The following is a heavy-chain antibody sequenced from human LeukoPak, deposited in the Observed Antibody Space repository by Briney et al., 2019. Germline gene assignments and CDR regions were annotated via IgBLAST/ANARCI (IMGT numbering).Heavy chain of an antibody. J-gene: IGHJ4*02. Sequence: GRSLRLSCAASGFTFSQYAIHWVRQAPGKGLEWVAVISYDGNHKYYADSVKGRFTISRDNPKNTVYLQMSTLRAEDTAVYYCARLVSAWRISNSERAFDYWGQGTLVTVSS. CDR3: ARLVSAWRISNSERAFDY. CDR1: GFTFSQYA. D-gene: IGHD4-23*01. V-gene: IGHV3-30-3*01. CDR2: ISYDGNHK.